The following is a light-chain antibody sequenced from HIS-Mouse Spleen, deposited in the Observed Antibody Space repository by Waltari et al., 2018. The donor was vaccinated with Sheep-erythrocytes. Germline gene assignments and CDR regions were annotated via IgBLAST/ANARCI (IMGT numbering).Light chain of an antibody. V-gene: IGLV2-23*01. CDR1: SSDVGSYNL. J-gene: IGLJ3*02. Sequence: QSALTQPASVSGSPGQSITISCTGTSSDVGSYNLVSWYQQHPGKAPKLMIYEGRKRPSGVSNRFSGSKSGHTASRTISGLQAEDEADYYCCSYAGSSTPWVFGGGTKLTVL. CDR3: CSYAGSSTPWV. CDR2: EGR.